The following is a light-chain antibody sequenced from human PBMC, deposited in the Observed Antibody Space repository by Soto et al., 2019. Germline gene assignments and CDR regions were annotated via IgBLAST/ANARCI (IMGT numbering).Light chain of an antibody. Sequence: EIVLTQSPGTLSLSPGERATLSCRASQSVSNNYLAWYQQKPGQAPTLLIYGASIRAAGIPDRFSGSGSGTDFTLTIRRLEPEDFAVYYCQQYNTWRSISFGQGTRLEIK. J-gene: IGKJ5*01. V-gene: IGKV3-20*01. CDR2: GAS. CDR1: QSVSNNY. CDR3: QQYNTWRSIS.